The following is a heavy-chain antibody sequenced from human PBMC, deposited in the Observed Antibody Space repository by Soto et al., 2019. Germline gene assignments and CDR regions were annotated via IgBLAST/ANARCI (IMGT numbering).Heavy chain of an antibody. V-gene: IGHV4-59*01. CDR3: ARDLWGYCGTDCYPLDV. J-gene: IGHJ6*02. CDR1: GGSISSYY. D-gene: IGHD2-21*02. Sequence: PSETLSLTCTVSGGSISSYYWSWIRQPPGKGLEWIGYLYNAGSTIYNPSLKSRVTISVDMSQNQFSLNMNYVTAADTAVYYCARDLWGYCGTDCYPLDVWGQGTTVTVS. CDR2: LYNAGST.